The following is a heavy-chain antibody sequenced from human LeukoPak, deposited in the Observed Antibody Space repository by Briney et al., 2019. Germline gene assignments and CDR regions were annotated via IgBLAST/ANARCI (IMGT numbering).Heavy chain of an antibody. D-gene: IGHD3-22*01. CDR3: ARDLIRHDTSGYTNFGF. J-gene: IGHJ4*02. CDR1: GYTFTGYF. CDR2: ISIYNDNR. V-gene: IGHV1-18*04. Sequence: ASVKVSCKASGYTFTGYFMHWVRQAPGQGLEWLGWISIYNDNRNYAEKFQGRVTMTTDTSTTTAYMELRSLRSDDTAVYYCARDLIRHDTSGYTNFGFWGQGTLVTVSS.